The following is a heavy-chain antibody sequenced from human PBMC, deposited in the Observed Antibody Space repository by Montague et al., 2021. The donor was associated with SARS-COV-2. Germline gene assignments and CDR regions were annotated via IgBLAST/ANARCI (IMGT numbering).Heavy chain of an antibody. CDR3: AKQPGAGAVVYWCFDL. V-gene: IGHV3-23*01. Sequence: SLRLSCAASGFAFNNFAMTWVRQAPGKGLEWVSSIFGSAAGTYYADSVKGRFTISRDNSKNTLYLQMNSLRAEDTAKYYCAKQPGAGAVVYWCFDLWGRGTVVSVSS. D-gene: IGHD6-19*01. J-gene: IGHJ2*01. CDR1: GFAFNNFA. CDR2: IFGSAAGT.